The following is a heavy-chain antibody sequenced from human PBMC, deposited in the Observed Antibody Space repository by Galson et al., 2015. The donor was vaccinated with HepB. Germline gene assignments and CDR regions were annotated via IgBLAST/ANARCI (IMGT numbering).Heavy chain of an antibody. CDR3: ARAGVIAARVIGGWFDP. CDR1: GYTFTSYD. V-gene: IGHV1-8*01. Sequence: SVKVSCKASGYTFTSYDINWVRQATGQGLEWMGWMNPNSGNTGYAQKFQGRVTMTRNTSISTAYMELSSLRSEDTAVYYCARAGVIAARVIGGWFDPWGQGTLVTVSS. CDR2: MNPNSGNT. J-gene: IGHJ5*02. D-gene: IGHD6-6*01.